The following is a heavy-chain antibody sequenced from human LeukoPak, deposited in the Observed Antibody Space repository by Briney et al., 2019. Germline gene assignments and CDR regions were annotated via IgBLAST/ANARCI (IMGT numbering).Heavy chain of an antibody. CDR1: GYTFTKYH. V-gene: IGHV1-18*01. D-gene: IGHD3-3*01. Sequence: ASVKVSCKASGYTFTKYHVAWVRQAPGQGLEWLGWISAYNGKTDYAPKFQGRVTLTTDTSTNTAYMEMRSLRSDDTAIYYCAKYYDFWSGSSGLMYEDLRRSLHYGMDVWGQGTTVTVSS. CDR3: AKYYDFWSGSSGLMYEDLRRSLHYGMDV. CDR2: ISAYNGKT. J-gene: IGHJ6*02.